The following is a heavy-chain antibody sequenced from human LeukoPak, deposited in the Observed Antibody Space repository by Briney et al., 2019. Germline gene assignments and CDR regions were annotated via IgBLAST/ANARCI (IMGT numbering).Heavy chain of an antibody. J-gene: IGHJ5*02. CDR2: INSSGSST. CDR1: GGTFSSYA. CDR3: ARDNSVGDIAWWFDP. Sequence: GSSVKVSCKASGGTFSSYAISWVRQAPGQGLEWMGLINSSGSSTLYAQKFQGRVTMTRDMSTTTDYLELSSLRPEDTAVYYCARDNSVGDIAWWFDPWGQGTLVTVSS. V-gene: IGHV1-46*01. D-gene: IGHD3-16*02.